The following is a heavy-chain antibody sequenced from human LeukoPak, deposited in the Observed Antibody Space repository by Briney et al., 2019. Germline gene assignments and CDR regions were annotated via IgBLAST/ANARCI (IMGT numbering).Heavy chain of an antibody. CDR3: AKTQGYYDC. Sequence: QPGGSLRLSCAASGFTFSSYGMNWVRQAPGKGLERVSGIGVGGTTYYADSVKGRFTISRDTSKNTLYLQMNSLRVEDTAVYYCAKTQGYYDCWGQGTLVTVSS. D-gene: IGHD3-22*01. CDR2: IGVGGTT. CDR1: GFTFSSYG. J-gene: IGHJ4*02. V-gene: IGHV3-23*01.